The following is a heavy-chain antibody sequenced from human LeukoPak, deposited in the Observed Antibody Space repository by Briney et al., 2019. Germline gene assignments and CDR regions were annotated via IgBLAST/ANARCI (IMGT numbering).Heavy chain of an antibody. V-gene: IGHV4-34*01. CDR1: GGSFSGYY. J-gene: IGHJ5*02. CDR3: ARDRLAAAGTGVDWFDP. Sequence: SETLSLTCAVYGGSFSGYYWGWIRQPPGKGLEWMGEINHSGSTNYNPSLKSRVTISVDTSKNQFPLKLSSVTAADTAVYYCARDRLAAAGTGVDWFDPWGQGTLVTVSS. CDR2: INHSGST. D-gene: IGHD6-13*01.